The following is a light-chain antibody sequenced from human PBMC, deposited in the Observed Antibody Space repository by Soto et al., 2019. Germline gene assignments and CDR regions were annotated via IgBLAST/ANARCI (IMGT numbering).Light chain of an antibody. CDR1: QSVSSSY. J-gene: IGKJ1*01. CDR3: QQYKDWPHT. CDR2: GAS. V-gene: IGKV3-20*01. Sequence: EIVLTQSPGTLSLSPVENAILSCRSSQSVSSSYLAWYQQKPGQAPRLLIYGASSRATGIPDRFSGSGSGTDFTLTSSSLQSEDFAVYYCQQYKDWPHTFGQGTKVDIK.